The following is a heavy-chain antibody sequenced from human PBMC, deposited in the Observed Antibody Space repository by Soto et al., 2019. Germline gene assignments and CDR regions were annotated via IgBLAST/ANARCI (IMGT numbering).Heavy chain of an antibody. CDR2: IYPGDSDT. CDR1: GYSFTSCW. J-gene: IGHJ5*02. D-gene: IGHD2-2*01. V-gene: IGHV5-51*01. Sequence: GEYLKISCKGSGYSFTSCWIGWVRQMPGKGLEWMGIIYPGDSDTRYSPSFQGRVTISADKSISTAYLQWSSLKASDTAMYYCARRVFRCSSTSCHPGWFDPWGQGTLVTVSS. CDR3: ARRVFRCSSTSCHPGWFDP.